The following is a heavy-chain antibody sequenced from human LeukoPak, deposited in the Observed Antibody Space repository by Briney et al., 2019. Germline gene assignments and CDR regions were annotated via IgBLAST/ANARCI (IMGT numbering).Heavy chain of an antibody. CDR2: IIPIFGTA. CDR1: GGTFSSYA. D-gene: IGHD3-16*01. Sequence: ASVKVSCKASGGTFSSYAISWVRQAPGQGLEWMGGIIPIFGTANYAQKFQGRVTITADKSTSTAYMELSSLRSEDTAVYYCARVDGRGNKDDYWGQGTLVTVSS. CDR3: ARVDGRGNKDDY. V-gene: IGHV1-69*06. J-gene: IGHJ4*02.